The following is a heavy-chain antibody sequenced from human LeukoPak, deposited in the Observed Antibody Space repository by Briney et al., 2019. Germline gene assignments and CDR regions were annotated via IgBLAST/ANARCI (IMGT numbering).Heavy chain of an antibody. CDR3: ARVISLCGGGSCYSTFDY. J-gene: IGHJ4*02. CDR2: IYHSGST. CDR1: GGSISSGGYS. V-gene: IGHV4-30-2*01. Sequence: TSSQTLSLTCAVSGGSISSGGYSWSWIRQPPGKGLEWIGYIYHSGSTYYNPSLKSRVTISVDTSKNQFSLKLSSVTAADTAVYYCARVISLCGGGSCYSTFDYWGQGTLVTVSS. D-gene: IGHD2-15*01.